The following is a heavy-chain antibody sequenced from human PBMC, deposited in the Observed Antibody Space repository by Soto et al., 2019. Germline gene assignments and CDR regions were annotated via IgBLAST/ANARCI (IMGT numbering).Heavy chain of an antibody. V-gene: IGHV1-58*01. D-gene: IGHD6-13*01. CDR2: IVVGSGNT. CDR1: GFTFTSSA. CDR3: AAVPTGYSSSWYGRDYYYYGMDV. Sequence: SVNVSRKASGFTFTSSAVQWVRQARGQRLEWIGCIVVGSGNTNYAQKFQERVTITRDMSTSTAYMELSSLRSEDTAVYYCAAVPTGYSSSWYGRDYYYYGMDVWGQGTTVTV. J-gene: IGHJ6*02.